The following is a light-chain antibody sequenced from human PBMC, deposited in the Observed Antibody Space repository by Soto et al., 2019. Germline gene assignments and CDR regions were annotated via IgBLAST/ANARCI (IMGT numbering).Light chain of an antibody. V-gene: IGKV1-39*01. CDR3: QQTYSTPPLT. Sequence: DIQMTQSPSSLSASVGDRVTITCRASQRISSYLNWYQQKPGTAPKLLIYGASSLHTGVPSRFSGSGSGTDFTLTISSLQPEDFATYYCQQTYSTPPLTFGGGTKVEIK. CDR1: QRISSY. CDR2: GAS. J-gene: IGKJ4*01.